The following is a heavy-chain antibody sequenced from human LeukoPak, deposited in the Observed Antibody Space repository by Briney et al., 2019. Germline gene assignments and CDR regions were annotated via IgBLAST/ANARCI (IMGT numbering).Heavy chain of an antibody. Sequence: ASVKVSCKTSGYTFNSYIMHWVRQAPGQGLEWMGMINPSGGSTTYAQKFQGRVTMTRDTSTSTVYMELSSLRSADTAVYYCARTSLYYHGDGYAPFDYWGQGSLVTVSS. CDR2: INPSGGST. J-gene: IGHJ4*02. D-gene: IGHD3-22*01. CDR3: ARTSLYYHGDGYAPFDY. V-gene: IGHV1-46*02. CDR1: GYTFNSYI.